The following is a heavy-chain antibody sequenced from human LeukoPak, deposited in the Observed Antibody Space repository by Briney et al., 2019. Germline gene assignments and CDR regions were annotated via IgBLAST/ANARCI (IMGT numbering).Heavy chain of an antibody. CDR2: INPNSGGT. V-gene: IGHV1-2*02. D-gene: IGHD2-15*01. Sequence: ASVKASCKASGYTFTGYYMHWVRQAPGQGLEWMGWINPNSGGTNYAQKFQGRVTMTRDTSISTAYMELSRLRSDDTAVYYCARASPFASRVGNYWGQGTLVTVSS. CDR3: ARASPFASRVGNY. CDR1: GYTFTGYY. J-gene: IGHJ4*02.